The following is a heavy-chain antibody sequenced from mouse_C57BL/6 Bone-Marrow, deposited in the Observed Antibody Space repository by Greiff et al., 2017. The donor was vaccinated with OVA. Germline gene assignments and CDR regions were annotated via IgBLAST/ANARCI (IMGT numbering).Heavy chain of an antibody. V-gene: IGHV1-53*01. D-gene: IGHD2-4*01. CDR2: INPSNGGT. Sequence: QVQLKQPGTELVKPGASVKLSCKASGYTFTSYWMHWVKQRPGQGLEWIGDINPSNGGTNYNEKFKSKDTLTVDKSSSTAYMHLSSLTSEDSAVYYCARGGDYDDDGGAWFAYWGQGTLVTVSA. CDR3: ARGGDYDDDGGAWFAY. CDR1: GYTFTSYW. J-gene: IGHJ3*01.